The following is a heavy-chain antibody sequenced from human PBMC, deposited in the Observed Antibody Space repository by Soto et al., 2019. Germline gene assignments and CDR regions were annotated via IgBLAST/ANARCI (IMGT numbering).Heavy chain of an antibody. CDR1: GYNFAGYW. V-gene: IGHV5-51*01. CDR2: IYPSDSDT. CDR3: ARGGVSTRTFDY. J-gene: IGHJ4*02. D-gene: IGHD3-10*01. Sequence: PGESLKISCNGSGYNFAGYWIAWVRQMPGKGLELMGIIYPSDSDTSYRPSCQGQATISADTSISSAYLQWGSLRASDTAMYYCARGGVSTRTFDYWGQGTPVTVSS.